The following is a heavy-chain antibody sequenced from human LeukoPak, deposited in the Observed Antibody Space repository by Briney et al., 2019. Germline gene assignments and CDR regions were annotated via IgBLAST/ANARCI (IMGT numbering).Heavy chain of an antibody. J-gene: IGHJ3*02. CDR2: IYSGGST. Sequence: GGSLRLSCAASGFTVSSNYMSWVRQAPGKGLEWVSVIYSGGSTYYADSVKGRFTISRYNSKNTLYLQMNSLRAEDTAVYYCARSRWLDAFDIWGRGTMVTVSS. D-gene: IGHD3-22*01. V-gene: IGHV3-53*04. CDR1: GFTVSSNY. CDR3: ARSRWLDAFDI.